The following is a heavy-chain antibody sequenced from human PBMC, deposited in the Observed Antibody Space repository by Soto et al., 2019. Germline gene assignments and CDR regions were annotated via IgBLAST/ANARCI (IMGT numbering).Heavy chain of an antibody. J-gene: IGHJ5*02. CDR2: IXPXCXXX. Sequence: SGQVSCHASGGTSSSYAISLVRQAPGQGLEXXGXIXPXCXXXXYAQKFQGRVTITADESTRTAYMELSSLRSEDTAVYYCARSWFDPWGQGILVTVSS. V-gene: IGHV1-69*13. CDR3: ARSWFDP. CDR1: GGTSSSYA.